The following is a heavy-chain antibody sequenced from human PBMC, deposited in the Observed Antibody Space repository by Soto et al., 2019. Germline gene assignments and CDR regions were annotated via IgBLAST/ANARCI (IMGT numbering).Heavy chain of an antibody. J-gene: IGHJ4*02. CDR2: IYYSGST. CDR1: GGSISSYY. Sequence: SERMSLTCTVAGGSISSYYWSWIRQPPGKGLEWIGYIYYSGSTNYNPSLKSRVTISVDTSKNQFPLKLSSVTAADTAVYYCARGLGSSSDWGQGTLVTVSS. D-gene: IGHD6-6*01. V-gene: IGHV4-59*01. CDR3: ARGLGSSSD.